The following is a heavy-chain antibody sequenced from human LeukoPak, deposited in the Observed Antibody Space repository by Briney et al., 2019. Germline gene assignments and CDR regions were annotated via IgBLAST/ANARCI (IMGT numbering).Heavy chain of an antibody. CDR3: ARDRDDYWSGYYSDFDY. V-gene: IGHV3-21*01. Sequence: GGSLRLSCAASGFTFSSYSMNWVRQAPGKGLEWVSSISSSSSYIYYADSVKGRFTISRDNAKNSLYLQMNSLRAEDTAVYYCARDRDDYWSGYYSDFDYWGQGTLVIVSS. J-gene: IGHJ4*02. CDR1: GFTFSSYS. CDR2: ISSSSSYI. D-gene: IGHD3-3*01.